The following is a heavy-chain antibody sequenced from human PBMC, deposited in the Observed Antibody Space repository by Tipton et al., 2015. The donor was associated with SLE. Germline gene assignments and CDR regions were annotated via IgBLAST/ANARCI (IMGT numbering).Heavy chain of an antibody. CDR2: ISGYNGNT. CDR1: GYTFTSYY. Sequence: QLVQSGAEVKKPGAPVKVSCKASGYTFTSYYMHWVRQAPGQGLEWMGWISGYNGNTNYAQKVQDRVTLTTDTSTSTAYMELRSLRSDDTAVYYCAREQPSLDYWGQGTLVTVSS. V-gene: IGHV1-18*04. J-gene: IGHJ4*02. D-gene: IGHD5-18*01. CDR3: AREQPSLDY.